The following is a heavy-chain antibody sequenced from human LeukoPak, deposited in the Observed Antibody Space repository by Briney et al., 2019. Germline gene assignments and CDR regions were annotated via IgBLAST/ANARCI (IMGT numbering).Heavy chain of an antibody. J-gene: IGHJ6*03. V-gene: IGHV3-48*04. CDR3: AREGRYYDSSGYLLYYYYYMDV. Sequence: GGSLRLSCAASGFTFSSYSMNWVRQAPGKGLEWVSYISSSGSTIYYADSVKGRFTISRDNAKNSLYLQMNSLRAEDTAVYYCAREGRYYDSSGYLLYYYYYMDVWGKGTTVTISS. D-gene: IGHD3-22*01. CDR1: GFTFSSYS. CDR2: ISSSGSTI.